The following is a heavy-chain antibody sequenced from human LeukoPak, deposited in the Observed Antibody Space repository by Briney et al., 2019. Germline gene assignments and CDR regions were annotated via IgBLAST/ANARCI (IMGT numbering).Heavy chain of an antibody. CDR3: ARFTSDYYSADY. CDR2: IYPGDSDA. D-gene: IGHD3-22*01. J-gene: IGHJ4*02. CDR1: GYSFTSYW. Sequence: GESLKISCKGSGYSFTSYWIGWVRQMSGKGLEWMGIIYPGDSDARYSASFQGQVTISVDKSIGTAYLQWSNLKASDTAMYYCARFTSDYYSADYWGQGTLVTVSS. V-gene: IGHV5-51*01.